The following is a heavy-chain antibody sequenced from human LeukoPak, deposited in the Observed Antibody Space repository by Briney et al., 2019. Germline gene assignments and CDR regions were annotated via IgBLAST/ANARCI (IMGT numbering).Heavy chain of an antibody. D-gene: IGHD6-13*01. CDR2: ISGSGGST. CDR3: AKDRSSSWYDPFDY. V-gene: IGHV3-23*01. Sequence: GGSLRLSCAASGFTFSSYSMNWVRQAPGKGLEWVSAISGSGGSTYYADSVKGRFTISRDNSKNTLYLQMNSLRAEDTAVYYCAKDRSSSWYDPFDYWGQGTLVTVSS. CDR1: GFTFSSYS. J-gene: IGHJ4*02.